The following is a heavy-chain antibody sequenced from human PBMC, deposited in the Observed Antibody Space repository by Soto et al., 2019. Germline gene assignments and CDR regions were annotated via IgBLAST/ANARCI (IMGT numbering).Heavy chain of an antibody. CDR1: GFTFSNYW. Sequence: EVQLVESGGGLVQPGGSLRLSCAGSGFTFSNYWMHWVRQAPGKGLEWVSRIDHDGPTDYADSVRGRFTISRDNAENTLYLQMNSLSPEDTAVYYCVRDSHGDYWGQGTLVNVSS. CDR3: VRDSHGDY. J-gene: IGHJ4*02. V-gene: IGHV3-74*01. CDR2: IDHDGPT.